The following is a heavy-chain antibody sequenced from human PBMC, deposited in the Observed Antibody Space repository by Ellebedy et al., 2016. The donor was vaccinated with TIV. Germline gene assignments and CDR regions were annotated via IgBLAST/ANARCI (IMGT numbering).Heavy chain of an antibody. Sequence: AASVKVSCKASGYTFTSYYMHWVRQAPGLGLEWMGIINPSGGSTSYAQKFQDRITVTRDTSTSTLYMELSSLRSEDTAVYYCARSTVRGKYYFDYWGQGTLVTVSS. CDR3: ARSTVRGKYYFDY. CDR1: GYTFTSYY. D-gene: IGHD3-10*01. J-gene: IGHJ4*02. CDR2: INPSGGST. V-gene: IGHV1-46*01.